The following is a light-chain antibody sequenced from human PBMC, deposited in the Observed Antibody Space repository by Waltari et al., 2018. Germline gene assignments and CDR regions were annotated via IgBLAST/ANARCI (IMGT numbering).Light chain of an antibody. CDR2: STY. CDR3: QQYDGIVVT. V-gene: IGKV3-20*01. Sequence: EIVLTHSPGTLSLSPGDRATLPCRASQTVSTIALSWYQQKPGQAPRVLIYSTYNRATGIPDRFSGSGSGTDFTLTINRLAPEDFAMYYCQQYDGIVVTFGGGTKVEI. J-gene: IGKJ4*01. CDR1: QTVSTIA.